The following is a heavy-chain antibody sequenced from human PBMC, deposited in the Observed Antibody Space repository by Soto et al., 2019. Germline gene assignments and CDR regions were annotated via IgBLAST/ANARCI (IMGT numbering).Heavy chain of an antibody. CDR3: ASSGGGEDY. V-gene: IGHV4-4*02. CDR2: IYHSGST. J-gene: IGHJ4*02. Sequence: QVPLQESGPGLVKPSGTLSLSCAVSGGSISSSHWWTWVRQPPGKGLEWIGEIYHSGSTNYNPSLKSRVTISVDTSRNQFSLNLSSVTAADTAVYYCASSGGGEDYWGQGILVTVSS. D-gene: IGHD3-16*01. CDR1: GGSISSSHW.